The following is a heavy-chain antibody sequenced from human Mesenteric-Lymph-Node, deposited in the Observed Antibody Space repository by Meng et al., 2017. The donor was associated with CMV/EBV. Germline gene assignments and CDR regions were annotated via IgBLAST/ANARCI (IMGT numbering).Heavy chain of an antibody. CDR3: AKSRSSTPGIVDD. V-gene: IGHV4-61*08. CDR2: IDGTGIT. D-gene: IGHD2/OR15-2a*01. CDR1: GVSVTSGAYH. Sequence: VRSRESGPGLGKPAETLSLTCIVLGVSVTSGAYHWSWIRQSPGKGLEWIGYIDGTGITIYNPSLKSRVTILLETSKNQFSLKLNSVTTADTAVYYCAKSRSSTPGIVDDWGQGTLVTVSS. J-gene: IGHJ4*02.